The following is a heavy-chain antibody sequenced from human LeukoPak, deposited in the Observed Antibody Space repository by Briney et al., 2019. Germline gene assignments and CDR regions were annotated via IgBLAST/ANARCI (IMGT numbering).Heavy chain of an antibody. CDR2: IKEDGSEK. Sequence: GGSLRLSCAAPGFSFSRYWMSWVRQAPGKGLEYIANIKEDGSEKYYVDSVKGRFIISRDNARNSLFLPMNSLRVEDTAGYYCARDSSAERGQQLANWGQGTLVIVSS. D-gene: IGHD6-13*01. V-gene: IGHV3-7*01. CDR3: ARDSSAERGQQLAN. CDR1: GFSFSRYW. J-gene: IGHJ4*02.